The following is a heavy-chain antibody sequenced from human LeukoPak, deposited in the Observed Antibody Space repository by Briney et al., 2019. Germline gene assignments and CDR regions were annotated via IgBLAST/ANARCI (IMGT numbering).Heavy chain of an antibody. CDR3: ARGASYYGSGSYYPIQH. Sequence: ASVKVSCKASGYTFTSYGISWVRQAPGQGLEWMGRIIPILGIANYAQKFQGRVTITADKSTSTAYMELSSLRSEDTAVYYCARGASYYGSGSYYPIQHWGQGTLVTVSS. V-gene: IGHV1-69*04. D-gene: IGHD3-10*01. CDR1: GYTFTSYG. J-gene: IGHJ1*01. CDR2: IIPILGIA.